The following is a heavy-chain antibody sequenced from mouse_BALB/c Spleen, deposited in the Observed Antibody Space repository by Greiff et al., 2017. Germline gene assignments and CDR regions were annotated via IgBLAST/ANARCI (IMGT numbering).Heavy chain of an antibody. CDR3: ARVKVREAMDY. D-gene: IGHD2-14*01. CDR2: INPSTGYT. J-gene: IGHJ4*01. V-gene: IGHV1-7*01. Sequence: QVQLKESGAELAKPGASVKMSCKASGYTFTSYWMHWVKQRPGQGLEWIGYINPSTGYTEYNQKFKDKATLTADKSSSTAYMQLSSLTSEDSAVYYCARVKVREAMDYWGQGTSVTVSS. CDR1: GYTFTSYW.